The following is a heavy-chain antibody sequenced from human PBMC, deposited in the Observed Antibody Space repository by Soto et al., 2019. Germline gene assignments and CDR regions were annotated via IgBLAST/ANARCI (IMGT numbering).Heavy chain of an antibody. J-gene: IGHJ4*02. V-gene: IGHV3-48*02. CDR2: ITKTSSPI. CDR3: ARLYTSGWYLDY. Sequence: EVQLVESGGGLVQPGGSLRLSCAASGFTFSSYSIDWVRQAPGKGLEWLSYITKTSSPIYYADSVKGRFTVSRDNAKNSVYLQMNSLRDEDTAVYYCARLYTSGWYLDYWGRGTLVTVSP. CDR1: GFTFSSYS. D-gene: IGHD6-25*01.